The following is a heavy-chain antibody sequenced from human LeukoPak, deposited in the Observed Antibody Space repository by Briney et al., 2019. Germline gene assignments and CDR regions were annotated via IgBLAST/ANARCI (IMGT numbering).Heavy chain of an antibody. Sequence: GASVKVSCKASGYTFTSYGISWVRQAPGQGLEWMGWISAYNGNTNYAQKLQGRVTMTTDTSTSTAYMELRSLRSDDTAVYYCARDLVVAARGDPRGGRVDYWGQGTLVTVSS. CDR2: ISAYNGNT. CDR1: GYTFTSYG. CDR3: ARDLVVAARGDPRGGRVDY. J-gene: IGHJ4*02. V-gene: IGHV1-18*01. D-gene: IGHD6-6*01.